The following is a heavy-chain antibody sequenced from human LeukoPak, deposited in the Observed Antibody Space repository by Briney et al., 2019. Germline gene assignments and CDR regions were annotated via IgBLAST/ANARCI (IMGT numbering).Heavy chain of an antibody. D-gene: IGHD5-24*01. CDR2: IYYSGST. Sequence: SETLSLTCTVSGGSISSGGYYWSWIRQHPGKGLEWIGHIYYSGSTYYNPSLKSRVTISVDTSKNQFSLKLSSVTAADTAVYYCARRGMATINNYYYYYMDVWGKGTTVTVSS. V-gene: IGHV4-31*03. CDR3: ARRGMATINNYYYYYMDV. J-gene: IGHJ6*03. CDR1: GGSISSGGYY.